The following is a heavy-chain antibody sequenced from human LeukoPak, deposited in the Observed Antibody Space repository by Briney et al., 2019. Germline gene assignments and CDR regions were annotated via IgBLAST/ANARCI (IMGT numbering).Heavy chain of an antibody. CDR1: GDSINSGPY. Sequence: KPSETLSLSCGVSGDSINSGPYWGWIRQPPGKGLEWIGSMYHSGSTCYNPTLKSRVTISIDTSKNQFSLKLRSVTAADTAVYYCARDALAFRGSWRSRTVWFDPWGQGTLVTVSS. CDR3: ARDALAFRGSWRSRTVWFDP. V-gene: IGHV4-38-2*02. D-gene: IGHD3-10*01. J-gene: IGHJ5*02. CDR2: MYHSGST.